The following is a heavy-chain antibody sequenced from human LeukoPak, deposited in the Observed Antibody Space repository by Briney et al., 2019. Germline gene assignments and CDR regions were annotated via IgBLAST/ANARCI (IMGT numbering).Heavy chain of an antibody. Sequence: GGSLRLSCAASGFTVSSNYMSWVRQAPGKGLEWVSVIYSGGSIYYADSVKGRFTISRDNSKNTLYLQMNSLRAEDTAVYYCARALNDYSNYYFDYWGQGTLVTVSS. J-gene: IGHJ4*02. CDR2: IYSGGSI. CDR1: GFTVSSNY. D-gene: IGHD4-11*01. CDR3: ARALNDYSNYYFDY. V-gene: IGHV3-66*02.